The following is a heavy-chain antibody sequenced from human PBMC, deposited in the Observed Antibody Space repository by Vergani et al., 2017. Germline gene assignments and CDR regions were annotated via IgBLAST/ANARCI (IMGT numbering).Heavy chain of an antibody. V-gene: IGHV1-8*01. Sequence: QVQLVQSGAEVKTPGASVKVSCKASGYTFTSYDINWVRQATGQGLEWMGWMNPNSGNTGYAQKFQGRVTMTRNTPISTAYMELSSLRSEDTAVYYCARSDNTDYDFGSGYPLYGNYYYYGMDVWGQGTTVTVSS. J-gene: IGHJ6*02. CDR3: ARSDNTDYDFGSGYPLYGNYYYYGMDV. D-gene: IGHD3-3*01. CDR2: MNPNSGNT. CDR1: GYTFTSYD.